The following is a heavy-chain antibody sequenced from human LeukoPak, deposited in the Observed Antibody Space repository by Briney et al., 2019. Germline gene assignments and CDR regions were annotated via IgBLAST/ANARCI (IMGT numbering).Heavy chain of an antibody. J-gene: IGHJ6*02. CDR2: MSGSGGST. CDR1: GFTFSSYA. CDR3: ARVRYGELDV. D-gene: IGHD4-17*01. V-gene: IGHV3-23*01. Sequence: GGSLRLSCAASGFTFSSYAMSWVRQAPGKGLEWVSSMSGSGGSTYYADSAKGWFTISRDDSKNTLYLQMNSLRAEDTAVYYCARVRYGELDVWGQGTTVTVSS.